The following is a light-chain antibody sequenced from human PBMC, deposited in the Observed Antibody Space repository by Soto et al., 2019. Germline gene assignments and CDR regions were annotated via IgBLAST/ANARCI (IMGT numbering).Light chain of an antibody. CDR3: CSYAGSYTFV. Sequence: QSALTQPASVSGSPGQSITISCTGTGSDIGGYNYVSWYQQHPGKAPKLMIYDVSKRPSGVPDRFSGSKSGNTASLTISGLQAEDEADYYCCSYAGSYTFVFGTGTKLTVL. CDR1: GSDIGGYNY. V-gene: IGLV2-11*01. J-gene: IGLJ1*01. CDR2: DVS.